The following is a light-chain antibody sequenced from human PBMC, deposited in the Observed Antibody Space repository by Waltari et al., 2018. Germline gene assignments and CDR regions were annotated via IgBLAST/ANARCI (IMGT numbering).Light chain of an antibody. CDR3: PSWDDSLSGRI. J-gene: IGLJ2*01. CDR2: SNN. Sequence: QSVLFQPPSASGTPGQRVTIPCSGSSSNIGSYFVFWYKHFPERPPKLFIYSNNQRPSGVLYRFSGSKSGTPASRTISVLRPEDEADYYCPSWDDSLSGRIFGGGTKLTVL. V-gene: IGLV1-47*01. CDR1: SSNIGSYF.